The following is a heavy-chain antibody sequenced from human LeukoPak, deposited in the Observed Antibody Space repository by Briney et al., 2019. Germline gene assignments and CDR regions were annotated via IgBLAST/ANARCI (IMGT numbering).Heavy chain of an antibody. CDR1: GYTFTSYD. Sequence: GASVKVSCKASGYTFTSYDINWVRQATGQGLEWMGWMNPNSGNTGYAQKFQGRVTMTRNTSISTAYMELSSLRSEDTAVYYCARDGSGSYYTYYYYYMDVWGKGTTVTISS. V-gene: IGHV1-8*01. D-gene: IGHD3-10*01. CDR3: ARDGSGSYYTYYYYYMDV. J-gene: IGHJ6*03. CDR2: MNPNSGNT.